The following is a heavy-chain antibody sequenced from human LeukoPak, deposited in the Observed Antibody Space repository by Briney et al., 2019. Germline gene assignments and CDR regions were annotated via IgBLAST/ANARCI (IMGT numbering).Heavy chain of an antibody. V-gene: IGHV4-59*02. CDR1: GASVSSSH. D-gene: IGHD5-24*01. CDR2: LSYTGKT. J-gene: IGHJ4*02. CDR3: SEGYFEPFDH. Sequence: PSETLSLTCLVSGASVSSSHWNWIRQLPGKGLEWIGCLSYTGKTDYNPSLTSRVTILLDTSKNQVSLKLKSLTAADTAVYYCSEGYFEPFDHWGQGISVTVSS.